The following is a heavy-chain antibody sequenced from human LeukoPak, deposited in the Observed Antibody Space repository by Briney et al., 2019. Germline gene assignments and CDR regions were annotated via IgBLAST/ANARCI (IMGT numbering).Heavy chain of an antibody. CDR1: GFTFSSYA. J-gene: IGHJ4*02. V-gene: IGHV3-23*01. CDR2: ISGSGGST. D-gene: IGHD1-26*01. CDR3: AKVKWDPLGYFDY. Sequence: GGSLRLSCAAPGFTFSSYAMSWVRQAPGKGLEWVSAISGSGGSTYYADSVKGRFTISRDNSKNTLYLQMNSLRAEDTAVYYCAKVKWDPLGYFDYWGQGTLVTVSS.